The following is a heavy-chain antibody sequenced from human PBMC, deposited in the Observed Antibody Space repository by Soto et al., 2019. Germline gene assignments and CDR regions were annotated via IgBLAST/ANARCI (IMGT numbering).Heavy chain of an antibody. CDR2: INSDGSST. D-gene: IGHD6-13*01. CDR1: GFTFSSYW. Sequence: GGSLRLSCAASGFTFSSYWMHWVRQAPGKGLVWVSRINSDGSSTSYADSVKGRFTISRDNAKNTLYLQMNSLRAEDTAVYYCASLPGAAGLPPGIAAAGTLYYYYYGMDVWGQGTTVTVSS. CDR3: ASLPGAAGLPPGIAAAGTLYYYYYGMDV. J-gene: IGHJ6*02. V-gene: IGHV3-74*01.